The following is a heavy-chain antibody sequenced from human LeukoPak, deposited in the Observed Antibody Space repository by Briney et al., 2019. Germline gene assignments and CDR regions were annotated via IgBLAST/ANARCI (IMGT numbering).Heavy chain of an antibody. J-gene: IGHJ5*02. Sequence: PSETLSLTCAVSGYSISRGYYWGWIRQSPGKGLEWIGSIYRDGSTYYNPSLKSRVIISVDTSENQFSLKPNSVTAADTAVYYCARDKFVVVPAALNNWFDPWGRGTLVTVSS. D-gene: IGHD2-2*01. CDR1: GYSISRGYY. V-gene: IGHV4-38-2*02. CDR3: ARDKFVVVPAALNNWFDP. CDR2: IYRDGST.